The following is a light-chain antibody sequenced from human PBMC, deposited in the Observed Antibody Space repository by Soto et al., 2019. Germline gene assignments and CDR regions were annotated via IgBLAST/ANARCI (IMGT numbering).Light chain of an antibody. CDR1: QSISSY. V-gene: IGKV1-17*01. CDR3: LQHNSYPRT. J-gene: IGKJ1*01. CDR2: AAS. Sequence: IQMTQSPSSLSASVGDRVTISCRASQSISSYLNWYQQKPGKAPKLLIYAASSLQSGVPSRFSGSGSGTEFTLTISSLQPEHFATYYCLQHNSYPRTFGQGTKVDI.